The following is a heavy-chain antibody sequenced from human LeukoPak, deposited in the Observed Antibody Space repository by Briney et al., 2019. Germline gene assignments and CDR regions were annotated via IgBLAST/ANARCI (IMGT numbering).Heavy chain of an antibody. CDR3: AKRAAQYYYGSGSYYYFDY. CDR1: GFTFSSYG. CDR2: TSGSGGST. Sequence: TGGSLRLSCAASGFTFSSYGMSWVRQAPGKGLEWVSATSGSGGSTYYADSVKGRFTISRDNSKNTLYLQMNSLRVEDTAVYYCAKRAAQYYYGSGSYYYFDYWGQGTLVTVSS. J-gene: IGHJ4*02. V-gene: IGHV3-23*01. D-gene: IGHD3-10*01.